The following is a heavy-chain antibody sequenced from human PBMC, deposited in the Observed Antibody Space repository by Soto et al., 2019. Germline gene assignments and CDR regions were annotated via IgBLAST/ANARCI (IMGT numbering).Heavy chain of an antibody. CDR3: ARGSWFDP. CDR1: GGSISSYY. Sequence: PSETLSLTCTVSGGSISSYYLSWIRQPPGKGLEWIGYIYYSGSTNYNPSLKSRVTISVDTSKNQFSLKLSSVTAADTAVYYCARGSWFDPWGQGTLVTVSS. CDR2: IYYSGST. V-gene: IGHV4-59*01. J-gene: IGHJ5*02.